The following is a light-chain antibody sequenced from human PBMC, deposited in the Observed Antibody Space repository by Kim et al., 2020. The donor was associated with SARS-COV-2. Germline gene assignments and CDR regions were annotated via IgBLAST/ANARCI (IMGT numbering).Light chain of an antibody. CDR3: SSYTRSSTNYV. J-gene: IGLJ1*01. CDR1: SSDADGYKY. Sequence: QSITNSCTGTSSDADGYKYVSWYQQHPGKAPQLMIYDVSNRPSGVSNRFSGSKSGNTASLTISGLQAEDEADYYCSSYTRSSTNYVFGTGTKVTVL. CDR2: DVS. V-gene: IGLV2-14*03.